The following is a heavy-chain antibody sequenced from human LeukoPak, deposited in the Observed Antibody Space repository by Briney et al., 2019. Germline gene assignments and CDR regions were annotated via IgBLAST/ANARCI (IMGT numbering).Heavy chain of an antibody. Sequence: QSGGSLRLSCAASGFTFDDYAMHWVRQAPGKGLEWVSGISWNSGSIGYADSVKGRFTISRDNAKNSLYLQMNSLRAEGTALYYCAKDIGRITGAFDIWGQGTMVTVSS. V-gene: IGHV3-9*01. CDR3: AKDIGRITGAFDI. D-gene: IGHD3-10*01. J-gene: IGHJ3*02. CDR2: ISWNSGSI. CDR1: GFTFDDYA.